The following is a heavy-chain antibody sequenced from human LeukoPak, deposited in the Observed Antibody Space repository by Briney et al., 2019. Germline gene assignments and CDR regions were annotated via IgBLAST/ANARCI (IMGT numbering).Heavy chain of an antibody. J-gene: IGHJ4*02. D-gene: IGHD3-22*01. CDR2: IYPGDSDT. CDR3: ARQIPEYYYDSSGYYYSDY. V-gene: IGHV5-51*01. CDR1: GYSFTSYW. Sequence: GESLKISCKGSGYSFTSYWIGWVRQMPGKGLEWMGIIYPGDSDTRYSPSFQGQVTISADKSISTAYLQWSSLKASDTAMYYCARQIPEYYYDSSGYYYSDYWGQRTLVTVSS.